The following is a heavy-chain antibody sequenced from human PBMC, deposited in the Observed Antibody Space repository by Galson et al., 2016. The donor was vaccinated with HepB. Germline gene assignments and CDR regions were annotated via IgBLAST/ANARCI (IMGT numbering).Heavy chain of an antibody. CDR3: AKDREMIFGVPFGGYFQN. CDR2: ISGSGDTT. V-gene: IGHV3-23*01. CDR1: GFTFSSYA. J-gene: IGHJ1*01. D-gene: IGHD3-3*01. Sequence: SLRLSCAASGFTFSSYAMSWVRQAPGKGLEWVSSISGSGDTTYYADSVKGRFTISRDNSKNTVTLQMNGLRADDTAVYYCAKDREMIFGVPFGGYFQNWGQGTLVTVSS.